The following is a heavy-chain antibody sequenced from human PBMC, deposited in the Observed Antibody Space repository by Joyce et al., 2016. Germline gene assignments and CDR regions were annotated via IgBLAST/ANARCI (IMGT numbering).Heavy chain of an antibody. D-gene: IGHD3-3*01. V-gene: IGHV3-11*06. CDR2: ISKSSNHI. CDR1: GFTFSDYY. CDR3: ARSIRECDH. Sequence: QVHLVESGGGLVKPGGSLRLSCAASGFTFSDYYMSWIRQAPGKGLEWISYISKSSNHINYADSVKGRFTISRDNAKNSLYLQMNSLRAEDTAVYYCARSIRECDHWGQGTLVTVSS. J-gene: IGHJ4*02.